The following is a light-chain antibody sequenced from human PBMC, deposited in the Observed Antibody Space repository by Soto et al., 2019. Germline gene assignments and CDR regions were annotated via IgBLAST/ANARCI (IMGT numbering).Light chain of an antibody. Sequence: DIQMTQSPSTLSASVGGRVTVTCRASQTIGSWLAWYQQKPGRAPKLLIYDVSALKRGVPPRFSGSGSGTEFTLTISSLQSEDFAVYYCQQYNNWPWTFGQGTKVDIK. CDR1: QTIGSW. CDR2: DVS. V-gene: IGKV1-5*01. CDR3: QQYNNWPWT. J-gene: IGKJ1*01.